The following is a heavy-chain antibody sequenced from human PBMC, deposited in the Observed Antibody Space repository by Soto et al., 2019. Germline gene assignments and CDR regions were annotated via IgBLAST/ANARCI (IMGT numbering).Heavy chain of an antibody. Sequence: GGSLRLSCAASGFTFRAYAMSWVRQAPGKGLEWVSGLVGSGDDIHYAASVRGRFTVSRDNSKNMVFLQMNSLRAEDTAVYYCAREPQPYGPWYYFDYWGQGTLVTVSS. CDR3: AREPQPYGPWYYFDY. V-gene: IGHV3-23*01. CDR1: GFTFRAYA. CDR2: LVGSGDDI. D-gene: IGHD3-10*01. J-gene: IGHJ4*02.